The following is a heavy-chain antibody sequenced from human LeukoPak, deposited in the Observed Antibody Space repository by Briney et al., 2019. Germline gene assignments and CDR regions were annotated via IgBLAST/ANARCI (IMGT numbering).Heavy chain of an antibody. CDR2: ISGSGGST. D-gene: IGHD6-13*01. CDR3: AKDLVEQQLVRVPWFDP. CDR1: GFTFSSYA. Sequence: GGSLRLSCAASGFTFSSYAMSWVRQAPGKGLEWVSAISGSGGSTYYADSVKGRFTISRDNSKNTLYLQMNSLRAEDTAVYYCAKDLVEQQLVRVPWFDPWGQGTLVTVPS. J-gene: IGHJ5*02. V-gene: IGHV3-23*01.